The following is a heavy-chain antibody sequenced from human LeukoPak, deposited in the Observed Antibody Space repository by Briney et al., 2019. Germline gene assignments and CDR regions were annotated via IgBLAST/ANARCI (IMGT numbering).Heavy chain of an antibody. D-gene: IGHD2-15*01. Sequence: ASVKVSCKASGYTFTGYYMHWVRQAPGQGLEWMGWIHPTSGGTTYAQTFQGRVTMTRDTSVSTAYMELTRLTSDDTAVYYCSRDRTALVVVPATYNWFDPWGQGTLVTVSS. CDR3: SRDRTALVVVPATYNWFDP. V-gene: IGHV1-2*02. CDR2: IHPTSGGT. J-gene: IGHJ5*02. CDR1: GYTFTGYY.